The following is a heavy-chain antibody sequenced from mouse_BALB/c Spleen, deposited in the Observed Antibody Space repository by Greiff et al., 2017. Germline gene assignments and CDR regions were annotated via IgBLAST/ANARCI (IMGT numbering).Heavy chain of an antibody. Sequence: EVHLVESGPGLVKPSQSLSLTCTVTGYSITSDYAWNWIRQFPGNKLEWMGYISYSGSTSYNPSLKSRISITRDTSKNQFFLQLNSVTTEDTATYYCARSTTASPFAYWGQGTLVTVSA. D-gene: IGHD1-2*01. CDR2: ISYSGST. CDR3: ARSTTASPFAY. CDR1: GYSITSDYA. J-gene: IGHJ3*01. V-gene: IGHV3-2*02.